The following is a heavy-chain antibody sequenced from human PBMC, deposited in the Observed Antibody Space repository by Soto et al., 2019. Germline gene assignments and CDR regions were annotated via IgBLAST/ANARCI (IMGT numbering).Heavy chain of an antibody. V-gene: IGHV5-10-1*01. CDR2: IDPSDSYA. J-gene: IGHJ4*02. CDR1: GYSFTSYW. Sequence: PGESLKISCKGSGYSFTSYWISWVRQMPGKGLEWMGRIDPSDSYANYSPSFQGHVTISADKSISTAYLQWSSLKASDTAMYYCARRGGYSGHYWAYWGQGTLVTVSS. D-gene: IGHD5-12*01. CDR3: ARRGGYSGHYWAY.